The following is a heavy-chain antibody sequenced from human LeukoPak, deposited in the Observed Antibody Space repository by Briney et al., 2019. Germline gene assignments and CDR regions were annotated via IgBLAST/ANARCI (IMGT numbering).Heavy chain of an antibody. V-gene: IGHV3-21*01. J-gene: IGHJ5*02. CDR1: GFTFSSYS. Sequence: GGSLRLSCAASGFTFSSYSTNWVRQAPGKGLEWVSSISSSSSHIYYADSVKGRFTISRDNAKNSLYLQMSSLRAEDTAVYYCARDLADPWGQGTLVTVSS. CDR2: ISSSSSHI. CDR3: ARDLADP.